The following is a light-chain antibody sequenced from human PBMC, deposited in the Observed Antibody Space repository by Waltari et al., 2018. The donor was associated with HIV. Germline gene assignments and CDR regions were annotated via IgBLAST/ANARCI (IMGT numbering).Light chain of an antibody. V-gene: IGLV3-25*03. CDR2: KDS. CDR3: QSADSSGTMGVWV. CDR1: ALPKQY. J-gene: IGLJ3*02. Sequence: SYELTQPPSVSVSPGQTARITCSGDALPKQYAYWYQQKPGQAPVLVIYKDSERPSGIPERFSGSSSGTTVTLTISGVQAEDEADYYCQSADSSGTMGVWVFGGGTKLTVL.